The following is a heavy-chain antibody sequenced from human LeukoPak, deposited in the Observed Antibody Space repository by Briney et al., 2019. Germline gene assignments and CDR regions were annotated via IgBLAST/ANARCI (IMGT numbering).Heavy chain of an antibody. Sequence: GGSLRLSCAASGITFNDNWMSWVRQAPGKGLEWVANIKEDGSVKYYVDSVKGRFSISRDNAKSSLYLQMSSLRAKDTAVYYCARDVWTYSGEAFDYWGQGALVTVSS. D-gene: IGHD5-12*01. CDR2: IKEDGSVK. J-gene: IGHJ4*02. CDR3: ARDVWTYSGEAFDY. V-gene: IGHV3-7*01. CDR1: GITFNDNW.